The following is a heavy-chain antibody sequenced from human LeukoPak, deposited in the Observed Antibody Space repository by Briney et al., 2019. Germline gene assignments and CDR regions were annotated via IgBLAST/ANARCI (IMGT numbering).Heavy chain of an antibody. Sequence: PGGSLRLSCAASGFTFGDYGMSWVRQAPGKGLEWVSGINWNGGSTGYADSVKGRFTISRDNAKNSLYLQMNSLRAEDTAVYYCARALGWLPENYWGQGTLVTVSS. CDR1: GFTFGDYG. D-gene: IGHD5-24*01. V-gene: IGHV3-20*04. CDR2: INWNGGST. J-gene: IGHJ4*02. CDR3: ARALGWLPENY.